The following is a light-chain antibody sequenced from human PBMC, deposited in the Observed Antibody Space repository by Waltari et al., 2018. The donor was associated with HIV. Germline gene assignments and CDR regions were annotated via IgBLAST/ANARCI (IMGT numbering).Light chain of an antibody. CDR3: ISYTTTDFYV. Sequence: QSALTQPASVSGSPGQSITISCTGSSSDMSTYNRVSWYPQHPGKAPKPIIYEVGNRPSGVSNRFSGSKSGNTASLTISGLQAEDEADYYCISYTTTDFYVFGPGTWVTVL. J-gene: IGLJ1*01. V-gene: IGLV2-14*01. CDR2: EVG. CDR1: SSDMSTYNR.